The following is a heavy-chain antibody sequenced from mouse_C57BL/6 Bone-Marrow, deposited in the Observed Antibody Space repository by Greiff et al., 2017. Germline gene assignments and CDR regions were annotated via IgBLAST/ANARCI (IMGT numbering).Heavy chain of an antibody. Sequence: QVQLQQSGAELVRPGTSVKVSCKASGYAFTNYLIEWVKQRPGQGLEWIGVINPGSGGTNYNEKFKGKATLTADKSSSTAYMQLSSLTSEDSAVYFCASSPDNGSSSWYFDVWGTGTTVTVSS. CDR2: INPGSGGT. V-gene: IGHV1-54*01. CDR3: ASSPDNGSSSWYFDV. D-gene: IGHD1-1*01. J-gene: IGHJ1*03. CDR1: GYAFTNYL.